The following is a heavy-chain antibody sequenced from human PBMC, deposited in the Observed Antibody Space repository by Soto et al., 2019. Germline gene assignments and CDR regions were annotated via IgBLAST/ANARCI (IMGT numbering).Heavy chain of an antibody. Sequence: PGGYLTLSCAAYGFPFSSYAMSWVRQAPGKGLEWVSAIRGSGGSTYYADSVKGRFTMSRDKSKSMLYLQTNSLRAEDTAVYYCAKLVNSDSDYWGQGTLVTVSS. V-gene: IGHV3-23*01. D-gene: IGHD3-16*02. CDR3: AKLVNSDSDY. CDR1: GFPFSSYA. CDR2: IRGSGGST. J-gene: IGHJ4*02.